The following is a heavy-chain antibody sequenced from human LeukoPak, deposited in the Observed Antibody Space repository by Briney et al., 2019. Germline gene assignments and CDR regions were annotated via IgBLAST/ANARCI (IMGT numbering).Heavy chain of an antibody. V-gene: IGHV3-43D*04. CDR3: AKDVRGSYFRRFDY. D-gene: IGHD1-26*01. CDR1: GFTFDDYA. CDR2: ISWDGGST. Sequence: GGSLRLSCAASGFTFDDYAMHWVRQAPGKGLEWVSLISWDGGSTYYADSVKGRFTISRDNSKNSLYLQMNSLRAEDTALYYCAKDVRGSYFRRFDYWGQGTLVTVSS. J-gene: IGHJ4*02.